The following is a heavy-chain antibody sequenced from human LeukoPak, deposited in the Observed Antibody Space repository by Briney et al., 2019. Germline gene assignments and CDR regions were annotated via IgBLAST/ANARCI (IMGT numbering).Heavy chain of an antibody. Sequence: SVKVSCKASGGTFSTHAISWVRQAPGQGLEWMGGIIPIFGTTNYAQKFQGRVTITADKSTSTAYMELNSLRSEDTAVYYCARDPAYSSAYWGQGTLVTVSS. D-gene: IGHD6-25*01. CDR2: IIPIFGTT. V-gene: IGHV1-69*06. CDR3: ARDPAYSSAY. J-gene: IGHJ4*02. CDR1: GGTFSTHA.